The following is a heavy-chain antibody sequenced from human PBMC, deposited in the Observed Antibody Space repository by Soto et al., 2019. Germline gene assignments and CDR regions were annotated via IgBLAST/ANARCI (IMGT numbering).Heavy chain of an antibody. V-gene: IGHV1-2*02. CDR3: ARDQSPSSGWHGMDV. CDR1: GYAFTDYY. CDR2: INPNSGGT. D-gene: IGHD6-19*01. Sequence: ASVKVSCKASGYAFTDYYMHWVRQAPGQGLEWMGWINPNSGGTNYAQKFQGRVTMTRDTSISTAYMELNRLRSDDTAVYYCARDQSPSSGWHGMDVCGQGPTVTVSS. J-gene: IGHJ6*02.